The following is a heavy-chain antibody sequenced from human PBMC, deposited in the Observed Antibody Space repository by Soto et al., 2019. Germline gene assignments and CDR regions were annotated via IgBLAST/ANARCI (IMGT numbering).Heavy chain of an antibody. J-gene: IGHJ6*02. V-gene: IGHV1-18*01. CDR3: VMVDNYVTPTPQDV. CDR1: GYIFVNYG. D-gene: IGHD3-16*01. Sequence: QVQLVQSGDEVKKPGASVKVSCKASGYIFVNYGIAWVRQAPGQALEWMGWISPYTGNTHSATKVQGRLTMPTATSTSTAYMDLGSLTSADTAVYYCVMVDNYVTPTPQDVWGQGTTVTVSS. CDR2: ISPYTGNT.